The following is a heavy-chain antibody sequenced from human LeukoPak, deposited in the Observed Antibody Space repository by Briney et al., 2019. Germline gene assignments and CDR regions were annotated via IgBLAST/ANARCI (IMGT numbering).Heavy chain of an antibody. Sequence: ASVKVSCKASGYTFNTNYIHWVRQAPGQGLEWIGVINPSGDGTSYPQKFQGRVTLARDTSTSTIYMELSSLRSEDTAIYYCAKEAPNTGWFDPWGQGTLVTVSS. V-gene: IGHV1-46*02. CDR1: GYTFNTNY. CDR3: AKEAPNTGWFDP. CDR2: INPSGDGT. D-gene: IGHD1-14*01. J-gene: IGHJ5*02.